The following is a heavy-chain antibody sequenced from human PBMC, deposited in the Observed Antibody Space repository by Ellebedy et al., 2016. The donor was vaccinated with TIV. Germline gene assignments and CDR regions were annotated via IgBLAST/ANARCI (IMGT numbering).Heavy chain of an antibody. D-gene: IGHD3-10*01. J-gene: IGHJ4*02. CDR3: ARVGGTYGSGSSALDY. CDR1: GGSISSYY. CDR2: IYYSGST. Sequence: MPSETLSLTCTVSGGSISSYYWSWIRQPPGKGLEWIGYIYYSGSTNYNTSLKSRVTISVDTSKNQFYLKLSSVTAADTAVYYCARVGGTYGSGSSALDYWGQGTLVTVSS. V-gene: IGHV4-59*01.